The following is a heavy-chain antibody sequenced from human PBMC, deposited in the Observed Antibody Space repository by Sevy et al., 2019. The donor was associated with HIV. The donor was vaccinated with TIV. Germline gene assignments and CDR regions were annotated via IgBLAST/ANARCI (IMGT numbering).Heavy chain of an antibody. CDR2: IWYDGSNK. D-gene: IGHD1-26*01. CDR1: GFTFSSYG. V-gene: IGHV3-33*01. CDR3: ARGLASTTLDY. Sequence: GGSLRLSCAASGFTFSSYGMHWVRQAPGKGLEWVAVIWYDGSNKYYADSVKGRFTISRDNSKNTLYLQMNSLRAEDTAVYYCARGLASTTLDYWGQGTLVTVSS. J-gene: IGHJ4*02.